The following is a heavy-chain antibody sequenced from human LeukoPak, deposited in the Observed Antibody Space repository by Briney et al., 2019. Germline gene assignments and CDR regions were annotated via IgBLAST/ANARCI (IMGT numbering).Heavy chain of an antibody. D-gene: IGHD1-26*01. CDR3: AKALQGYSGSYTLDY. J-gene: IGHJ4*02. CDR1: GFTFRTYA. Sequence: PGGSLRLSCAASGFTFRTYAIHWVRQAPGKGLEWVAVISYDGSNKYYADSVKGRFTVSRDNSKNTPYLQMNSLGAEDTAVYYCAKALQGYSGSYTLDYWGQGTLVTVSS. CDR2: ISYDGSNK. V-gene: IGHV3-30*18.